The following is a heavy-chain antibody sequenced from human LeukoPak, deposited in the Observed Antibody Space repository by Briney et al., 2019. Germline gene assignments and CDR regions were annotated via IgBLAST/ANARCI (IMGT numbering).Heavy chain of an antibody. CDR2: ISYDGSNK. Sequence: PGGSPRLSCAASGFTFSSYGMHWVRQAPGKGLEWVAVISYDGSNKYYADSVKGRFTISRDNSKNTLYLQMNSLRAEDTAVYYCATVDHSGYEGIDYWGQGTLVTVSS. V-gene: IGHV3-30*03. CDR3: ATVDHSGYEGIDY. J-gene: IGHJ4*02. CDR1: GFTFSSYG. D-gene: IGHD5-12*01.